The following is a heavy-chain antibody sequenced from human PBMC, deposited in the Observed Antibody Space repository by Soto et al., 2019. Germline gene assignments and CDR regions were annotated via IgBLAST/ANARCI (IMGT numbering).Heavy chain of an antibody. J-gene: IGHJ6*02. CDR1: GGSISSGDYY. Sequence: VQLQESGPGLVKASQTLSLTCTVSGGSISSGDYYWSWIRQPPGKCLEWIGYINNSGSTYYNPSLRGQVTMSIDTSENQFSLKLRSVTAADTAVYFCGRGGEYDFWSGVNYGVDVWGQGTTVTVSS. CDR2: INNSGST. CDR3: GRGGEYDFWSGVNYGVDV. D-gene: IGHD3-3*01. V-gene: IGHV4-30-4*01.